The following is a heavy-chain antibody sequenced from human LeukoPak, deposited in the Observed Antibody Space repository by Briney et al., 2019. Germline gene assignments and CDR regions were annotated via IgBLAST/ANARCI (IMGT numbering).Heavy chain of an antibody. J-gene: IGHJ6*03. CDR3: ASRGAQLPDYYYYYMDV. V-gene: IGHV3-23*01. CDR2: ISGSGGST. D-gene: IGHD2-2*01. CDR1: GFTFSSYA. Sequence: GGSLRLSCAASGFTFSSYAMSWVRQAPGKGLEWVSAISGSGGSTYYADSVKGRFTISRDNSKNTLYLQMNSLRAEDTAVYYCASRGAQLPDYYYYYMDVWGKGTTVTVSS.